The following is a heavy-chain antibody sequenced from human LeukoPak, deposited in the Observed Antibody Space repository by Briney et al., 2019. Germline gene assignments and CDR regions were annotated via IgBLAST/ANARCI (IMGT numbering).Heavy chain of an antibody. CDR3: ASLSASFAFDI. D-gene: IGHD3-16*02. V-gene: IGHV3-21*01. CDR2: ISSSSSYI. Sequence: GGSLRLSCAASGFTFSSYSMNWVRQAPGKGLEWVSSISSSSSYIYYADSVKGRFTISRDNAKNSLYLRMNSLRAEDTAVYYCASLSASFAFDIWGQGTMVTVSS. CDR1: GFTFSSYS. J-gene: IGHJ3*02.